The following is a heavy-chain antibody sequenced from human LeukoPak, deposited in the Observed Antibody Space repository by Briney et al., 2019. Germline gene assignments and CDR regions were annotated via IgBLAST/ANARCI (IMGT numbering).Heavy chain of an antibody. CDR3: AKDSHIVVVPAAPPYYYMDV. CDR1: GFTFSSYG. CDR2: IRYDGSNK. V-gene: IGHV3-30*02. J-gene: IGHJ6*03. Sequence: GGSLRLSCAASGFTFSSYGMHWVRQAPGKGLEWVAFIRYDGSNKYYADSVKGRFTISRDNSKNTLYLQMNSLRAEDTAVYYCAKDSHIVVVPAAPPYYYMDVWGKGTTVTVSS. D-gene: IGHD2-2*01.